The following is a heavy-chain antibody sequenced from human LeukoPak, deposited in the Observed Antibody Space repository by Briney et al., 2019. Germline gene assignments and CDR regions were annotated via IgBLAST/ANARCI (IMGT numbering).Heavy chain of an antibody. CDR2: IISSSSTI. Sequence: GGSLRLSCAASGFTFSSYSMNWVRQAPGKGLEWVSYIISSSSTIYYADSVKGRFTISRDNAKNTLYLQLNSLRAEDTAVYYCAKDLLMLSQLWYDAFDIWGRGTMVTVSS. CDR3: AKDLLMLSQLWYDAFDI. D-gene: IGHD5-18*01. J-gene: IGHJ3*02. CDR1: GFTFSSYS. V-gene: IGHV3-48*01.